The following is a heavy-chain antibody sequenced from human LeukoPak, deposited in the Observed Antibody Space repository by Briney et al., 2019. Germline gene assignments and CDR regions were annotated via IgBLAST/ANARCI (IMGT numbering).Heavy chain of an antibody. D-gene: IGHD2-15*01. CDR3: ARGGYCSGRSCYSFLDY. CDR1: GYTFTSYD. J-gene: IGHJ4*02. Sequence: ASVKVSCKASGYTFTSYDINWVRPATGQGLEWMGWMNPNSGNTGYAQKLQGRVTMTRNTSISTAYMELSSLRSEDTAVYYCARGGYCSGRSCYSFLDYWGQGTLVTVSS. V-gene: IGHV1-8*01. CDR2: MNPNSGNT.